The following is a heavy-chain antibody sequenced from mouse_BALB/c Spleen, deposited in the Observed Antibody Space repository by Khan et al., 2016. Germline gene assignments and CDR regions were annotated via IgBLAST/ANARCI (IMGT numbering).Heavy chain of an antibody. V-gene: IGHV1S135*01. Sequence: EVQLQESGPELVKPGASVKVSCKGSGYAFTTYNMYWVKQSHGKSLEWIGYIDPYNGVSSYNQKFKDKATLTVDESSSTAYMHLNSLTSKDSAVYYCARWDGNYVPFAYWGQGTLVTVSA. CDR2: IDPYNGVS. J-gene: IGHJ3*01. D-gene: IGHD2-1*01. CDR3: ARWDGNYVPFAY. CDR1: GYAFTTYN.